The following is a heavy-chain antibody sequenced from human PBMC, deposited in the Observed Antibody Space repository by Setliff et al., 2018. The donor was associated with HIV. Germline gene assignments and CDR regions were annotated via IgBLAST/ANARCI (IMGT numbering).Heavy chain of an antibody. Sequence: PGGSLRLSCAASGFTFSSHNMNWVRQAPGKGLEWVANIKQDGSDKYYVDSVKGRFIISRDNAKNSVYLQLNTLRPEDTAVYYCASARIPTGGTSTSLDFWGQGALVTVSS. CDR2: IKQDGSDK. D-gene: IGHD1-1*01. V-gene: IGHV3-7*01. CDR1: GFTFSSHN. CDR3: ASARIPTGGTSTSLDF. J-gene: IGHJ4*02.